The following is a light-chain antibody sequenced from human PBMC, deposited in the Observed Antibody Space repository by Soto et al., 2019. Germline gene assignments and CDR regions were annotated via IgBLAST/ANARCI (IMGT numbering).Light chain of an antibody. CDR3: SSYTSSSTLYV. Sequence: QSVLTQPASVSGFPGQSITISCTGTSSDVDGYNYVSWYQQHPGKAHKLMIYDVSNRPSGVSNRFSGSKSGNTASLTISGLQAEDEADYYCSSYTSSSTLYVFGTGTKVTVL. CDR1: SSDVDGYNY. V-gene: IGLV2-14*01. CDR2: DVS. J-gene: IGLJ1*01.